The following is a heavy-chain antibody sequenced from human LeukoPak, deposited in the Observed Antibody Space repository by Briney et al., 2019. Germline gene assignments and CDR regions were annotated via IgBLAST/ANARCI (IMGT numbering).Heavy chain of an antibody. CDR1: GGSISSGDYY. CDR2: IYYSGST. CDR3: ARRPITYYYDSSGYYFDY. Sequence: PSETLSLTCTVSGGSISSGDYYWSWIRQPPGKGLEWIGYIYYSGSTNYNPSLKSRVTISVDTSKNQFSLKLSSVTAADTAVYYCARRPITYYYDSSGYYFDYWGQGALVTVSS. V-gene: IGHV4-61*08. D-gene: IGHD3-22*01. J-gene: IGHJ4*02.